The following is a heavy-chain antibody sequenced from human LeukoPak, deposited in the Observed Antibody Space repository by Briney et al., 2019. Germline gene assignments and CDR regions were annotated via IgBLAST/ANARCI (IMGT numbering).Heavy chain of an antibody. J-gene: IGHJ3*02. V-gene: IGHV3-7*01. CDR2: INQDGSKV. D-gene: IGHD6-13*01. CDR1: GFTFSSDW. Sequence: PGGSLRLSCAASGFTFSSDWMSWVRQAPGKGLECVANINQDGSKVYYVDSVKGRFTISRDKAKKSLYLQMNSLRAEDTAVYYCARPIYSSSWDAFNIWGQGTMVTVSS. CDR3: ARPIYSSSWDAFNI.